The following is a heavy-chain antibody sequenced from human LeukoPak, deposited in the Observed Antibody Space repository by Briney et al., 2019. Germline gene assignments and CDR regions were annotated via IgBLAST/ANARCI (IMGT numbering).Heavy chain of an antibody. J-gene: IGHJ5*02. CDR3: ARGRWELVPLGFDP. V-gene: IGHV4-30-2*01. CDR2: IYHSGST. CDR1: GGSISSGGYY. D-gene: IGHD1-26*01. Sequence: SETLSLTCTVSGGSISSGGYYWSWIRQPPGKGLEWIGYIYHSGSTYYNPSLKSRVTISVDRSKNQFSLKLSSVTAADTAVYYCARGRWELVPLGFDPWGQGTLVTVSS.